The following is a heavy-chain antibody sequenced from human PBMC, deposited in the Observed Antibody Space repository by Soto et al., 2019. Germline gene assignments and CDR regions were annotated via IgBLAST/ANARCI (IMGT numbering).Heavy chain of an antibody. Sequence: QVQLVQSGAEVKKPGASVKVSCKTSGYTFTGYYIYWVRQAPGQGLEWMGWINPHSGGTDSSQKFQGRVTMTRDTSISTAYMALSRLISDDTAVYYCAGTSCSSTTCPTTYWGQGTLVTVSS. CDR3: AGTSCSSTTCPTTY. CDR2: INPHSGGT. J-gene: IGHJ4*02. V-gene: IGHV1-2*02. CDR1: GYTFTGYY. D-gene: IGHD2-2*01.